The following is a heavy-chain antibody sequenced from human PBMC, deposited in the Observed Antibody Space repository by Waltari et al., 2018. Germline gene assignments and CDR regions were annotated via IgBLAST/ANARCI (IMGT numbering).Heavy chain of an antibody. Sequence: QVQLQESGPGLLKPSETLSLTCTVSGGSVTSASDYWGWIRQPPGKGLEWIGYVSNSGDTNYKPSLRGRVTISLDTSRNQFSLKVSSVTAADTAMYYCARGSDAYKTAYWGQGTLVTVSS. CDR2: VSNSGDT. CDR3: ARGSDAYKTAY. J-gene: IGHJ4*02. V-gene: IGHV4-61*01. CDR1: GGSVTSASDY. D-gene: IGHD1-1*01.